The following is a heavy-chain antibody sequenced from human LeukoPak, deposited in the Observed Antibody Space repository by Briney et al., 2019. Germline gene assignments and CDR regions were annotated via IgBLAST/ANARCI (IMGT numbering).Heavy chain of an antibody. D-gene: IGHD3-3*01. CDR3: ASQYYDFWSGYYYFDY. CDR2: IYYSGST. V-gene: IGHV4-39*01. Sequence: SETLSLTCTVSGGSISSSSYYWGWIRQPPGKGLEWIGSIYYSGSTYCNPSLKSRVTISVDTSKNQFSLKLSSVTAADTAVYYCASQYYDFWSGYYYFDYWGQGTLVTVSS. J-gene: IGHJ4*02. CDR1: GGSISSSSYY.